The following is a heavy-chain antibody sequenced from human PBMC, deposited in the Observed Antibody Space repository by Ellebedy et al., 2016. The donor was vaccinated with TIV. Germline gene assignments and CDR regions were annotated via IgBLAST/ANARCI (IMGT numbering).Heavy chain of an antibody. D-gene: IGHD3-22*01. J-gene: IGHJ6*02. CDR2: INQDGSRI. V-gene: IGHV3-7*03. Sequence: GESLKISCAASGFTFNSYWVSWVRQAPGKGLEWVANINQDGSRISYVDSVKGRFTISRDNAKNSVYLRMNTLRVEDTAVYHCVRDGAYGDYSPGYYGMDVWGQGTTVTVSS. CDR3: VRDGAYGDYSPGYYGMDV. CDR1: GFTFNSYW.